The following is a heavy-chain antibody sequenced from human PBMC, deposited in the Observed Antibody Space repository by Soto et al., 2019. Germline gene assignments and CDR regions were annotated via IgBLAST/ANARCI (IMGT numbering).Heavy chain of an antibody. CDR2: IYYTGST. J-gene: IGHJ4*02. Sequence: SETLSLTCTVSGASINDFYWTWIRQPPGKGLEWIGYIYYTGSTNYNPSLKSRVTMSVDTSKSQFSLNLSSVTAADTAVYYCARLGFQSSKKTPFDYWGQGTLVTVSS. CDR1: GASINDFY. V-gene: IGHV4-59*01. D-gene: IGHD6-6*01. CDR3: ARLGFQSSKKTPFDY.